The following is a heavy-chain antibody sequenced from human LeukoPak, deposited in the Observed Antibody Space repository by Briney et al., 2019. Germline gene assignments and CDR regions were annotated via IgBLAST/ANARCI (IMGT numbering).Heavy chain of an antibody. J-gene: IGHJ4*02. CDR1: GGSISSYY. CDR2: IYYSGST. CDR3: ARTEVLRDYDYVWGSYRSPHFDY. V-gene: IGHV4-59*01. Sequence: SETLSLTCTVSGGSISSYYWSWIRQPPGKGLEWIGYIYYSGSTNYNPSLKSRVTISVDTSKNQFSLKLSSVTAADTAVYYCARTEVLRDYDYVWGSYRSPHFDYWGQGTLVTVSS. D-gene: IGHD3-16*02.